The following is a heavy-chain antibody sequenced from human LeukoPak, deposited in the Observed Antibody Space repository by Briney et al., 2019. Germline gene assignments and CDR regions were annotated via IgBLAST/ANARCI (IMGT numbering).Heavy chain of an antibody. J-gene: IGHJ5*02. CDR3: ARITHYYGSGSWWFDP. CDR1: GGSFSGYY. D-gene: IGHD3-10*01. Sequence: PSETLSLTCAVYGGSFSGYYWSWLRQPPGKGLEWIGEINHSGSTNYNPSLKSRVTISVDTSKNQFSLKLSSVTAADTAVYYCARITHYYGSGSWWFDPWGQGTLVTVSS. V-gene: IGHV4-34*01. CDR2: INHSGST.